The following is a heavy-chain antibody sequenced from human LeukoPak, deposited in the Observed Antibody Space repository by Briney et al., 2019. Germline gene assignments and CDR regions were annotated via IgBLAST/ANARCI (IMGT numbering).Heavy chain of an antibody. CDR1: EFIVSSNY. D-gene: IGHD1-26*01. CDR3: ASSGNYYPYLLDY. CDR2: IYSGGST. V-gene: IGHV3-53*01. Sequence: PGGSLRLSCAASEFIVSSNYMSRVRQAPGKGLEWVSVIYSGGSTYYADSVKGRFTISRDNSKNTLYLQMSSLRAEDTAVYYCASSGNYYPYLLDYWGQGTLVTVSS. J-gene: IGHJ4*02.